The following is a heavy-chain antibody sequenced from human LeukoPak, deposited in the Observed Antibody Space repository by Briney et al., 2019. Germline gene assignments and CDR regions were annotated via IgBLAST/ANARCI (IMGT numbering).Heavy chain of an antibody. V-gene: IGHV1-69*04. CDR2: IIPILGIA. D-gene: IGHD5-24*01. J-gene: IGHJ6*02. CDR3: AKGRRDGYNYGMDV. CDR1: GGTFSRYA. Sequence: SVKVSCKASGGTFSRYAISWVRQAPGQGLEWMGRIIPILGIANYAQKFQGRVTITADKSTSTAYMELSSLRSEDTAVYYCAKGRRDGYNYGMDVWGQGTTVTVSS.